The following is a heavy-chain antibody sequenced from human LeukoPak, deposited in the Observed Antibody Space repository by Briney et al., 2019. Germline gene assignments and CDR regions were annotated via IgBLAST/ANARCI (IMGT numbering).Heavy chain of an antibody. D-gene: IGHD4-23*01. V-gene: IGHV3-23*01. Sequence: GGSLRLSCAASGFTFSSNAMSWVRQAPGKGLEWVSGLSSRSGSTYYADSVKGRFTISRDNSKNTLSLQMNSLRAEDPAVYFCAKGGWGNAFVTWGEG. J-gene: IGHJ6*01. CDR2: LSSRSGST. CDR3: AKGGWGNAFVT. CDR1: GFTFSSNA.